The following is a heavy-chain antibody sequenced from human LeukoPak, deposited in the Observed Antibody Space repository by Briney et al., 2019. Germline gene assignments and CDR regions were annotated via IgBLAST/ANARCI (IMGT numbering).Heavy chain of an antibody. CDR3: AKDRLTYYYYGMDV. CDR2: ITTRSSYM. D-gene: IGHD2-15*01. J-gene: IGHJ6*02. V-gene: IGHV3-21*01. Sequence: GGSLRLSCAASGFTFSDYTMNWVRQAPGKGLEWVACITTRSSYMYYADSVKGRFTISRDNAKNSLYLQMNSLRAEDTAVYYCAKDRLTYYYYGMDVWAKGPRSPSP. CDR1: GFTFSDYT.